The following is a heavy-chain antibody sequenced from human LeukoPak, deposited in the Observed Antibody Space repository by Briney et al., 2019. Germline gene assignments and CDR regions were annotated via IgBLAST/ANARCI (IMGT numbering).Heavy chain of an antibody. Sequence: PGRSLGLTCAASGFTFSSYGMHWVRQAPGKGLEWVALISYDGSNKYYADSVKGRFTISRDNSKNTLYLQMNSLRAEDTAVYYCAKEGEYSYGRPLDYWAQGTLVTVSS. CDR1: GFTFSSYG. CDR2: ISYDGSNK. CDR3: AKEGEYSYGRPLDY. V-gene: IGHV3-30*18. D-gene: IGHD5-18*01. J-gene: IGHJ4*02.